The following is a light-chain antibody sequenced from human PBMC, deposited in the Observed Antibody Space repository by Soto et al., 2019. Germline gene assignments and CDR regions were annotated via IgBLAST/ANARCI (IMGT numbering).Light chain of an antibody. V-gene: IGKV1-39*01. J-gene: IGKJ4*01. CDR1: QSISSY. CDR3: QQSYSTPPRT. CDR2: AAS. Sequence: DIQMTQSPSSLSASVGDRVTITCRASQSISSYLNWYQQKPGKAPKLLIYAASSLQSGVPSRFSGSGSGTDFTLTIISLQPEDFATYYWQQSYSTPPRTFGGGTNVEIK.